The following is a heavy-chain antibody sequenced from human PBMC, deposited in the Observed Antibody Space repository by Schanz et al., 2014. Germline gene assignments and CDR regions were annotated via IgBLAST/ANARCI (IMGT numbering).Heavy chain of an antibody. D-gene: IGHD3-10*01. CDR2: ISGSGGST. V-gene: IGHV3-23*04. CDR1: GFTFENYA. CDR3: ARIGGSVFDY. Sequence: EVQLVESGGGVVRPGGSLRLSCAASGFTFENYALTWVRQVPGKGLEWVSAISGSGGSTYYADSVKGRFTISRDNSKNTLYLQMNSLRAEDTAVYYCARIGGSVFDYWAQGTLVTVSS. J-gene: IGHJ4*02.